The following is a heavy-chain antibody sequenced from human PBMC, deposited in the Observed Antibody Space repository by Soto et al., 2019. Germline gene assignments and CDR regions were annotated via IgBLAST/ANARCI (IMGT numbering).Heavy chain of an antibody. CDR1: GFTFSSYG. J-gene: IGHJ4*02. CDR2: IWYDGSNK. CDR3: ARDPSNSGSYYSTLDY. Sequence: HPGGSLRLSCAASGFTFSSYGMHWVRQAPGKGLEWVAVIWYDGSNKYYADSVKGRFTISRDNSKNTLYLQMNSLRAEDTAVYYCARDPSNSGSYYSTLDYWGQGTLVTVSS. V-gene: IGHV3-33*01. D-gene: IGHD1-26*01.